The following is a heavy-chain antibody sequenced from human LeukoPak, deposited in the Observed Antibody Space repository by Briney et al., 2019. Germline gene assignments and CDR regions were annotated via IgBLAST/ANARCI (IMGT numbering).Heavy chain of an antibody. CDR2: ISSNGGIT. CDR3: VKRELGYCSSTSCYDS. V-gene: IGHV3-64D*06. CDR1: GFTFSNYA. Sequence: GGSLRLSCSASGFTFSNYAMHWVRQAPGKGLEYVSAISSNGGITYYADSVKGRFTISRDNSKNALYLQMSNLRAEDTAVYSCVKRELGYCSSTSCYDSWGQGTLVTVSS. D-gene: IGHD2-2*01. J-gene: IGHJ5*01.